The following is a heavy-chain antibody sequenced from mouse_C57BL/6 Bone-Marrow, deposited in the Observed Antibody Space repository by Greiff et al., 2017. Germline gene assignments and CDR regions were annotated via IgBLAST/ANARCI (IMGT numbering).Heavy chain of an antibody. CDR1: GFTFSNYW. D-gene: IGHD3-2*02. CDR3: TGFAQATPYYAMDY. J-gene: IGHJ4*01. CDR2: IRLKSDNYAT. Sequence: EVMLVESGGGLVQPGGSMKLSCVASGFTFSNYWMNWVRQSPEKGLEWVAQIRLKSDNYATHYAESVKGRFTISRDDSKSSVYLQMNNLRAEDTGIYYCTGFAQATPYYAMDYWGQGTSVTVSS. V-gene: IGHV6-3*01.